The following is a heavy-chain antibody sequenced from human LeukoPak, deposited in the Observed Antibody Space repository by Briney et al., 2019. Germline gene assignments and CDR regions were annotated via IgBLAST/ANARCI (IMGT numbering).Heavy chain of an antibody. CDR1: GFTFSDYY. V-gene: IGHV3-11*06. CDR2: ISSSNRYT. Sequence: PGGSLRLSCAASGFTFSDYYMSWIRQAPGKGLEWVSYISSSNRYTNYADSVKGRFTISRDNAKNSLYLQMNSLRAEDTAVYYCARDNHSGYDRWGQGTLVTVSS. J-gene: IGHJ4*02. CDR3: ARDNHSGYDR. D-gene: IGHD5-12*01.